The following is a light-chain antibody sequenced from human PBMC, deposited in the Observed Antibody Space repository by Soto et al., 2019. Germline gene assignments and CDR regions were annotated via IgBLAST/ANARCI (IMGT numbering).Light chain of an antibody. CDR3: SSYTKINSRASL. CDR2: EVT. J-gene: IGLJ1*01. V-gene: IGLV2-14*01. Sequence: QSALTQPASVSGSPGQSITISCTGTSGDIGSYNRVSWYQQHPGKAPKLIIYEVTDRPSGVSNRFSGSKSGNTASLTISGLQAEDEAESYCSSYTKINSRASLFGNGTKVTVL. CDR1: SGDIGSYNR.